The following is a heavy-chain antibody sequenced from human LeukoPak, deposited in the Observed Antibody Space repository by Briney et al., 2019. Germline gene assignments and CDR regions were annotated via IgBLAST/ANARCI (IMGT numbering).Heavy chain of an antibody. V-gene: IGHV4-34*01. CDR1: GGSFSGYY. J-gene: IGHJ4*02. CDR3: ASYFGATKVIDY. CDR2: INHSGSN. Sequence: PSETLSLTCAVYGGSFSGYYWSWIRQPPGKGLEWIGEINHSGSNNYNPSLKSRVTISVDTSKNQFSLKLSSVTAADTAVYYCASYFGATKVIDYWGQGTLVTVSS. D-gene: IGHD1-26*01.